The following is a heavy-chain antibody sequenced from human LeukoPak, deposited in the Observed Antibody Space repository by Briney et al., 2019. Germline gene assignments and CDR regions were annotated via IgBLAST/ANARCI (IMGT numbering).Heavy chain of an antibody. CDR2: IKEDGSEK. CDR1: GFTFTNHW. Sequence: TGGSLRLSCAASGFTFTNHWMSWVRQAPGKGLEWVANIKEDGSEKYYVGSVKGRFTVSRDNVKNSLFLQMNSLRVDDTAVYYCAKSGSSVFYSWGPGTLVIVSS. V-gene: IGHV3-7*03. J-gene: IGHJ4*02. D-gene: IGHD2-15*01. CDR3: AKSGSSVFYS.